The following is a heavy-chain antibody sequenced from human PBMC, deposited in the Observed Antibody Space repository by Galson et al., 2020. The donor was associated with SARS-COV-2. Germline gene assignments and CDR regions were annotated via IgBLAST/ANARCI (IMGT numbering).Heavy chain of an antibody. CDR3: ARGVIDGGRNSGYDLLGNINGGPHHLFDY. Sequence: SETLSLTCAVYGGSFSGYYWSWIRQPPGKGLEWIGEINHSGSTNYNPSLKSRVTISVDTSKNQFSLKLSSVTAADTAVYYCARGVIDGGRNSGYDLLGNINGGPHHLFDYWGQGTLVTVSS. CDR2: INHSGST. D-gene: IGHD5-12*01. J-gene: IGHJ4*02. V-gene: IGHV4-34*01. CDR1: GGSFSGYY.